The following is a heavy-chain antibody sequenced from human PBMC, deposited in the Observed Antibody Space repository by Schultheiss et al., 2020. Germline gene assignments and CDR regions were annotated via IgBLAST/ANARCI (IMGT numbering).Heavy chain of an antibody. Sequence: GGSLRLSCAVSGFTFNNYAMSWVRQAPGKGLEWVSVISTRGDSTYYADSVKGRFTISRDNSKNTLYLQMNSLRAEDTAVYYCARRKGANWGSSGGMDVWGQGTTVTVSS. CDR2: ISTRGDST. V-gene: IGHV3-23*01. D-gene: IGHD7-27*01. CDR3: ARRKGANWGSSGGMDV. CDR1: GFTFNNYA. J-gene: IGHJ6*02.